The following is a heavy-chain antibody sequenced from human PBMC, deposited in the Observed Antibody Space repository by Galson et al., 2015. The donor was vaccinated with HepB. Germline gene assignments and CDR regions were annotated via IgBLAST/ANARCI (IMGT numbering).Heavy chain of an antibody. CDR1: GFTFTFYA. CDR2: ISDSGRNT. CDR3: ARGLRIRGVTYFDY. V-gene: IGHV3-23*01. Sequence: SLRLSCAASGFTFTFYAMTWVRQAPGKGLEWVSDISDSGRNTNYADSVKGRFTVSRDNSKNTLYLQMNSLRAEDTAVYYCARGLRIRGVTYFDYWGQGTLVTVSS. D-gene: IGHD3-10*01. J-gene: IGHJ4*02.